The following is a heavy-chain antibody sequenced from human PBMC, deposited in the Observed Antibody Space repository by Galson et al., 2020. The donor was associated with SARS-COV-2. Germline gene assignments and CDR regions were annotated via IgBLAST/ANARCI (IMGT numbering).Heavy chain of an antibody. Sequence: SETLSLTCSVSGGSITSGGFYWSWIRQYPGKGLEWIGYIYYSGSTHYNPSLKSRSTISLDTSKNQFSLKLTSVTAADTAVYYCATQAYCAVDCYYFDFWGQGTLVSVSS. CDR1: GGSITSGGFY. D-gene: IGHD2-21*02. CDR3: ATQAYCAVDCYYFDF. V-gene: IGHV4-31*03. CDR2: IYYSGST. J-gene: IGHJ4*02.